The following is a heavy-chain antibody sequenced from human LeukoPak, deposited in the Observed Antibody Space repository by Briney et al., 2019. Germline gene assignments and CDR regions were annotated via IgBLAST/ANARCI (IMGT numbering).Heavy chain of an antibody. J-gene: IGHJ4*02. D-gene: IGHD5-12*01. CDR2: IYYSGST. CDR3: ATYHHMVAIFDY. V-gene: IGHV4-59*08. CDR1: GGSISSYY. Sequence: TSETLSLTCTVSGGSISSYYWSWIRQPPGKGLEWIGYIYYSGSTNYNPSLKSRVTISVDTSKNQFSLKLSSVTAADTAVYYCATYHHMVAIFDYWGQGTLVTVSS.